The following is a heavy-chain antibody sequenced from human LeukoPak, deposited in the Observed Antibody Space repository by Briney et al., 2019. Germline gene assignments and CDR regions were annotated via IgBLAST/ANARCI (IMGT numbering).Heavy chain of an antibody. CDR3: AKGGVRFLEWLAYMDV. J-gene: IGHJ6*03. CDR2: ISGSGGST. V-gene: IGHV3-23*01. D-gene: IGHD3-3*01. CDR1: GFTFSSYA. Sequence: GGSLRLSCAASGFTFSSYAMSWVRPAPGKGLEWVSAISGSGGSTYYADSVKGRFTISRDNSKNTLYLQMNSLSAEDTAVYYCAKGGVRFLEWLAYMDVWGKGTTVTVSS.